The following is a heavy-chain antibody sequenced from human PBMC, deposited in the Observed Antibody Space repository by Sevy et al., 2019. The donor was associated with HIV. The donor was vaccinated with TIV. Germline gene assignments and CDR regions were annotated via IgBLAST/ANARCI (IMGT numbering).Heavy chain of an antibody. CDR3: AKDLGYCSGGSCYVGAFDI. CDR1: GFTFSSYA. CDR2: ISGSGGST. J-gene: IGHJ3*02. V-gene: IGHV3-23*01. D-gene: IGHD2-15*01. Sequence: GGSLRLSCAASGFTFSSYAMSWVRQAPGKGLEWVSAISGSGGSTYYADSVEGRFTISRDNSKNTLYLQMNSLRAEDTAVYCCAKDLGYCSGGSCYVGAFDIWGQGTMVTVSS.